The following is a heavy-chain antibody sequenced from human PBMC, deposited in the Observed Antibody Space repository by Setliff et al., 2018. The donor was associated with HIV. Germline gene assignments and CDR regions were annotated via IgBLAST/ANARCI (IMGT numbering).Heavy chain of an antibody. J-gene: IGHJ4*02. V-gene: IGHV1-69*10. Sequence: SVKVSCKASGVTFSSYAIAWVRQAPGQGLEWVGGIIPILDIANYAQRFQDRVTITADKSTSTAYMELTTLSSVTAADTAVYYCARGIAAAGRWGQGTLVTVSS. D-gene: IGHD6-13*01. CDR2: IIPILDIA. CDR3: ARGIAAAGR. CDR1: GVTFSSYA.